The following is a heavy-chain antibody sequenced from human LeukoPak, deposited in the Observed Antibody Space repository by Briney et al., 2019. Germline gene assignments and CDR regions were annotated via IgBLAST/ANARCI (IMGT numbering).Heavy chain of an antibody. CDR1: GGSISISNYY. Sequence: SETLSLTCTVSGGSISISNYYWGWIRQPPGKGLEWIASIYYSGSTYYNPSLKSRVTISVDTSKNQFSLKLSSVTAADTAIFYCARRVGVSGSFDYWGQGTLVTVSS. D-gene: IGHD3-10*01. CDR3: ARRVGVSGSFDY. V-gene: IGHV4-39*01. CDR2: IYYSGST. J-gene: IGHJ4*02.